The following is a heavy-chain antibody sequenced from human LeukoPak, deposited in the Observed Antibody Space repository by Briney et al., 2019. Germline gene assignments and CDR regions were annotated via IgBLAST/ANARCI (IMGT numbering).Heavy chain of an antibody. J-gene: IGHJ6*03. CDR2: IYYSGSP. D-gene: IGHD3-16*01. Sequence: SETLSLTCTVSGDSINSSSYYWGWIRQPPGKGLEWIGSIYYSGSPYYNPSLKSRVTISVDTSKNELSLRLSSVTAADTAVYYCARHAWAYYYYYMDVWGKGTTVTVSS. CDR1: GDSINSSSYY. V-gene: IGHV4-39*01. CDR3: ARHAWAYYYYYMDV.